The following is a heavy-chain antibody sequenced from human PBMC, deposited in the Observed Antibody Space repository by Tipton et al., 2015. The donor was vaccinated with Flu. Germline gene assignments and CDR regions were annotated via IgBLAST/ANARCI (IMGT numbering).Heavy chain of an antibody. V-gene: IGHV4-34*01. D-gene: IGHD3-3*02. CDR3: ARGHLRTGPALWFDP. CDR2: INHSGST. CDR1: GGSFSGYY. J-gene: IGHJ5*02. Sequence: GLVKPSETLSPTCAVYGGSFSGYYWSWIRQPPGKGLEWIGEINHSGSTNYNPSLKSRVTISVDTSKNQFSLKLSSVTAADTAVYYCARGHLRTGPALWFDPWGQGTLVTVSS.